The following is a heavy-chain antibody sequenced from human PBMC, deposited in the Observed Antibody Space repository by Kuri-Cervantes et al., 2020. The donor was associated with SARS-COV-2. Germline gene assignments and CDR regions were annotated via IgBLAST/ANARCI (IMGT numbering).Heavy chain of an antibody. Sequence: SETLSLTCAVSGGSISSSNWWSWVRQPPGKGLEWIGEIYHSGSTNYNPSLKSRVTISVDKSKNQFSLKLSSVTAADTAVHYCARSMEYSSSSAHFDYWGQGTLVTVSS. V-gene: IGHV4-4*02. CDR1: GGSISSSNW. D-gene: IGHD6-6*01. CDR2: IYHSGST. J-gene: IGHJ4*02. CDR3: ARSMEYSSSSAHFDY.